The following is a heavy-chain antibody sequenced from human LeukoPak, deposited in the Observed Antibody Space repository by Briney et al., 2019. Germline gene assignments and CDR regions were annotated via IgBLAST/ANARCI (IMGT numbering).Heavy chain of an antibody. J-gene: IGHJ4*02. Sequence: GGSLRLSCAASGFTFSSHAMSWVRQAPGEGLEWVSSLDESGSATYYADSVKGRFTISRDNSKNTLYLQMDRLRAEDTAVYYCAKKGSLVSPGNYFDYWGQGTLVTVSS. V-gene: IGHV3-23*05. D-gene: IGHD2-2*01. CDR3: AKKGSLVSPGNYFDY. CDR2: LDESGSAT. CDR1: GFTFSSHA.